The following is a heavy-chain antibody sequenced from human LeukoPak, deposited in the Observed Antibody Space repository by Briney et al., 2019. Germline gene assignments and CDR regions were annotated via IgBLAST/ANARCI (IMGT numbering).Heavy chain of an antibody. CDR1: GGSFSGYY. CDR3: ARSRRGRWLQFAYFDY. Sequence: PSETLSLTCAVYGGSFSGYYWSWIRQPPGKGLEWIGEINHSGSTNYNPSLKSRVTISVDTSKNQFSLKLSSVTAADTAVYYCARSRRGRWLQFAYFDYWGQGTLVTVSS. CDR2: INHSGST. D-gene: IGHD5-24*01. J-gene: IGHJ4*02. V-gene: IGHV4-34*01.